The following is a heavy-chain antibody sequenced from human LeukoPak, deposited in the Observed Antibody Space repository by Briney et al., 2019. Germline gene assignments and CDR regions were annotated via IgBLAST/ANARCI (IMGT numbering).Heavy chain of an antibody. CDR1: GFTFSSYA. V-gene: IGHV3-23*01. D-gene: IGHD3-22*01. CDR3: AKVLEFYYYDSPAFDY. J-gene: IGHJ4*02. Sequence: GGSLRLSCAASGFTFSSYAMSWVRQAPGRGLEWVSALSGSGGSTYYADSVRGRFSISRDNSKNTVYLQMSSLRADDTAVYYCAKVLEFYYYDSPAFDYWGQGTLVTVSS. CDR2: LSGSGGST.